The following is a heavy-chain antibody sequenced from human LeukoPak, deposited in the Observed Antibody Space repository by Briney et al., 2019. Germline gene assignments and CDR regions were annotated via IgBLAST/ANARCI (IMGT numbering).Heavy chain of an antibody. CDR1: GFTFSSYV. V-gene: IGHV3-23*01. CDR3: AKGLDSSGWYVPGY. Sequence: GGSLRLSCAASGFTFSSYVMSWVRQAPGKGLEWVSAISGSGGSTYYADSVKGRFTISRDNSKNTLYLQMNSLRAEDTAVYYCAKGLDSSGWYVPGYWGQGTLVTVSS. D-gene: IGHD6-19*01. CDR2: ISGSGGST. J-gene: IGHJ4*02.